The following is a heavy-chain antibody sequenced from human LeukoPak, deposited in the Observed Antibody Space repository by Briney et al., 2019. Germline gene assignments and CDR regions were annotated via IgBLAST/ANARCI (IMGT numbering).Heavy chain of an antibody. CDR2: IYSGGDT. CDR1: GFTFSSYE. Sequence: GGSLRLSCAASGFTFSSYEMNWVRQAPGKGLEWVSVIYSGGDTHYADSVKGRFTISRDNSKNTLYLQMNSLRAEDTAVYYCASGVNYYDSSAYYAFDMWGQGTMVTVSS. V-gene: IGHV3-66*01. CDR3: ASGVNYYDSSAYYAFDM. D-gene: IGHD3-22*01. J-gene: IGHJ3*02.